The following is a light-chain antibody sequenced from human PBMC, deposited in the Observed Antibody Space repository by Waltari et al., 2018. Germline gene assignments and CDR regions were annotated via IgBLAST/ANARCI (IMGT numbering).Light chain of an antibody. CDR2: DVS. CDR1: RSAFGGYNP. Sequence: QSALTQPASVSGSPVQSITIPCTGTRSAFGGYNPVSWYQQHPVKAPKLIIYDVSNRPSGVSNRFSGSKSGNTASLTISGLQAEDEADYYCSSYTSNSTRVFGTGTKVTVL. CDR3: SSYTSNSTRV. J-gene: IGLJ1*01. V-gene: IGLV2-14*03.